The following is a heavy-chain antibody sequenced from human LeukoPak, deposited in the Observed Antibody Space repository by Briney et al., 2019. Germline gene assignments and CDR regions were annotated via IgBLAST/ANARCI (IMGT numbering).Heavy chain of an antibody. D-gene: IGHD3-10*01. Sequence: SETLSLTCTVSGGSISSYYWSWIRQPPGKGLEGIGYIYYSGSTNYNPSLRSRGTISVDTSKNQFSLKLSSVTAADTAVYYCAREITMVRGVIHWFDPWGQGTLVTVSS. CDR3: AREITMVRGVIHWFDP. J-gene: IGHJ5*02. CDR1: GGSISSYY. CDR2: IYYSGST. V-gene: IGHV4-59*01.